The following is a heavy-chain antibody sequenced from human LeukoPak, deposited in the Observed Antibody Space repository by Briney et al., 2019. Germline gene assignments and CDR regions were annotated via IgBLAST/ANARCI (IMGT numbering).Heavy chain of an antibody. V-gene: IGHV3-74*01. D-gene: IGHD1-1*01. J-gene: IGHJ4*02. CDR3: AKTGNPATGDY. CDR1: GFTFSSYW. Sequence: GGSLRLSCAASGFTFSSYWMHWVRQAPGKGLVWVSGMNSDGSRTSYADSVKGRFTISRDSSKNTLYLQMNSLRAEDTAVYYCAKTGNPATGDYWGQGTLVTVSS. CDR2: MNSDGSRT.